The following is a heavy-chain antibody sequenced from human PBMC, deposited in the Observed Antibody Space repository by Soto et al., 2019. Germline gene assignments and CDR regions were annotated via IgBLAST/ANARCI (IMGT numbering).Heavy chain of an antibody. CDR1: GFTFSSYG. CDR3: ARDATPAYIAAAGPKGY. D-gene: IGHD6-13*01. V-gene: IGHV3-33*08. CDR2: IWYDGSNK. Sequence: GGSLRLSCAASGFTFSSYGMHWVRQAPGKGLEWVAVIWYDGSNKYYADSVKGRFTISRDNSKNTLYLQMNSLRAEDTAVYYCARDATPAYIAAAGPKGYWGQGTLVTVSS. J-gene: IGHJ4*02.